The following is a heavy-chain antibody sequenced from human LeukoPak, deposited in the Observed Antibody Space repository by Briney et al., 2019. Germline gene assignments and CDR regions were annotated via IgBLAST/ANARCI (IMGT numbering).Heavy chain of an antibody. CDR1: GYTFTSYG. Sequence: ASVKVSCKASGYTFTSYGISWVRQAPGQGLEWMGWISAYNGNTNYAQKLQGRVTMTTDTSTSTAYMELRSLRSADTAVYYCARDTAVAGTNWFDPWGQGTLVTVSS. V-gene: IGHV1-18*04. D-gene: IGHD6-19*01. J-gene: IGHJ5*02. CDR3: ARDTAVAGTNWFDP. CDR2: ISAYNGNT.